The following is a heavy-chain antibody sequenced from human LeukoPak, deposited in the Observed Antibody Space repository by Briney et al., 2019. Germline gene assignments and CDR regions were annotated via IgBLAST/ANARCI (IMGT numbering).Heavy chain of an antibody. CDR3: AREGAAGDYYYYGMDV. J-gene: IGHJ6*02. V-gene: IGHV3-30-3*01. D-gene: IGHD6-25*01. CDR1: GFTFSSYA. Sequence: GRSLRLSCAASGFTFSSYAMHWVRQAPGKGLEWVAVISYDGSNKYYADSVKGRFTISRDNSKNTLYLQMNSLRAEDTAVYYCAREGAAGDYYYYGMDVWGQGTTVTVSS. CDR2: ISYDGSNK.